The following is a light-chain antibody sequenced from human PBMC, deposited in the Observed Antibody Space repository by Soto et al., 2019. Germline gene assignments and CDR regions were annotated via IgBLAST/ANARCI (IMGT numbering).Light chain of an antibody. Sequence: QSVLTQPPSVSAAPGQKVTISCSGSSSNIGNSYVSWYQQLPGTAPKLLIYDNNKRPSGIPDRFSGSKSGTSATLGITGLQTGDEADYYCGTWDSSLSAYVFGTGTKLTVL. CDR1: SSNIGNSY. J-gene: IGLJ1*01. V-gene: IGLV1-51*01. CDR2: DNN. CDR3: GTWDSSLSAYV.